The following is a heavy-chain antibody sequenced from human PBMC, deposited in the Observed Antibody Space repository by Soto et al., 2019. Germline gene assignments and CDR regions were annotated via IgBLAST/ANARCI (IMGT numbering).Heavy chain of an antibody. CDR2: FDPEDGET. CDR3: ATDIRAYVCGSYHSFDF. V-gene: IGHV1-24*01. Sequence: ASVKVSCKVSGYTLTELSMHWVRQAPGKGLEWMGGFDPEDGETIYAQKFQGRVTMTEDTSTDTAYMELSSLRSEDTAVYYCATDIRAYVCGSYHSFDFWGQGTLDTVSA. CDR1: GYTLTELS. D-gene: IGHD3-16*02. J-gene: IGHJ4*02.